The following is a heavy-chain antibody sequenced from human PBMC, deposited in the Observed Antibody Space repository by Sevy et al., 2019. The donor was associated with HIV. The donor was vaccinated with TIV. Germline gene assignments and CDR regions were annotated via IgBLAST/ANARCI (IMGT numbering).Heavy chain of an antibody. V-gene: IGHV4-34*01. CDR2: INESGIT. Sequence: ETLSLTCAVHDGSFSGYYWNWIRQLPGKGLEWIGEINESGITYYNPSLKSRVTISVDMSKKQFSLKLNSVTAVDSAVYFCARSPPVVVVPGAPSWFDPWGQGTLVTVSS. J-gene: IGHJ5*02. D-gene: IGHD2-2*01. CDR3: ARSPPVVVVPGAPSWFDP. CDR1: DGSFSGYY.